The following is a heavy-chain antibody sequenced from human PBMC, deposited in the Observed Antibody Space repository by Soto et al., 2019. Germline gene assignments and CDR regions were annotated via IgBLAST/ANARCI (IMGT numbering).Heavy chain of an antibody. CDR2: ISYDGSDR. D-gene: IGHD2-15*01. CDR3: ARSTYCNGGSCYPQY. J-gene: IGHJ4*02. CDR1: GFTFSDYG. V-gene: IGHV3-30*03. Sequence: VGSLRLSCEGPGFTFSDYGFHWVRQAPGKGLEWVAMISYDGSDRYYRDSVQGRFTISRDDSKNTVFLQMNSMRTEDTAMYYCARSTYCNGGSCYPQYWGPGTLVTVSS.